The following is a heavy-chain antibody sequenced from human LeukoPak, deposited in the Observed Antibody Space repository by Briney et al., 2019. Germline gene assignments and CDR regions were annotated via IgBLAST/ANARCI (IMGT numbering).Heavy chain of an antibody. CDR1: GYTFTSYG. CDR2: ISAYNGNT. V-gene: IGHV1-18*01. D-gene: IGHD3-16*01. Sequence: ASVKVSCKASGYTFTSYGISWVRQAPGQGLEWMGWISAYNGNTNYAQKLQGRVAMTTDTSTSTAYMELRSLRSDDTAVYYCARVEVNYVWGSYWGQGTLVTVSS. CDR3: ARVEVNYVWGSY. J-gene: IGHJ4*02.